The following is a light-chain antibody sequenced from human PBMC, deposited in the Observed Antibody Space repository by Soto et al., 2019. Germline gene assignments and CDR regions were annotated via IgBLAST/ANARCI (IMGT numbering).Light chain of an antibody. CDR1: QSISEF. CDR2: DAS. V-gene: IGKV3-11*01. J-gene: IGKJ1*01. CDR3: QQRSNWPKT. Sequence: VVLTQSPATLSLSPGERATLSCRASQSISEFLAWYQQKPGQAPRLLIYDASNRATGTPARFSGSGSGTEFTLTISSLQSEDFAVYYCQQRSNWPKTFGQGTKVDIK.